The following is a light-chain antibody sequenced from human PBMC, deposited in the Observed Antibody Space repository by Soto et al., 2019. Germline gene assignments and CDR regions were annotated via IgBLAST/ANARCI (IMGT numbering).Light chain of an antibody. CDR2: EAS. CDR3: CSLTNGATWV. Sequence: QYALTQPASESGSPGQSITISCTGTNSDVGSHNFVSWYQQYPGKAPKLLIYEASKRPSGLSNRFSGSKSGNTASLTISGLQAEDEADYYCCSLTNGATWVFGGGTKVTVL. V-gene: IGLV2-23*01. J-gene: IGLJ3*02. CDR1: NSDVGSHNF.